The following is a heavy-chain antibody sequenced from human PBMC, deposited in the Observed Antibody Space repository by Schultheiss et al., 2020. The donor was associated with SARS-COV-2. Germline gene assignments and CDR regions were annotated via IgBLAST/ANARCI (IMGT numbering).Heavy chain of an antibody. CDR3: ARRTDYYDSSGYYPN. D-gene: IGHD3-22*01. J-gene: IGHJ4*02. Sequence: SETLSLTCAVYGGSFSGYYWSWIRQPPGKGLEWIGEINHSGSTNYNPSLKSRVTISVDTSKNQFSLKLSSVTAADTAVYYCARRTDYYDSSGYYPNWGQGTLVTVSS. CDR2: INHSGST. CDR1: GGSFSGYY. V-gene: IGHV4-34*01.